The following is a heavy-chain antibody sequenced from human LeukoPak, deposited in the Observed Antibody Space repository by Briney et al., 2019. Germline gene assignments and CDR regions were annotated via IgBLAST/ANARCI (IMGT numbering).Heavy chain of an antibody. Sequence: PGGSLRLSCAASGFTVSSNYMSWVRQAPGKGLEWVSVIYSGGSTYYADSVKGRFTISRDNSKNTLYLQMNSLRAEDTAVYYCARSEYYDFWSGYLYRDWGQGTLVTVSS. D-gene: IGHD3-3*01. CDR2: IYSGGST. CDR1: GFTVSSNY. V-gene: IGHV3-53*01. J-gene: IGHJ4*02. CDR3: ARSEYYDFWSGYLYRD.